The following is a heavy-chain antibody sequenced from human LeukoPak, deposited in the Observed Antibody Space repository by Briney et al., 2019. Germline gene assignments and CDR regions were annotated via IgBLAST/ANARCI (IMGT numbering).Heavy chain of an antibody. Sequence: GGSLRLSCVVSGFTFSSYHMNWVRQAPGKGLEWVSSISTSRNYIYYADSVTGRFTISRDNAKNSLYLQMNSLRAEDTAVYYCARDSGSGSYYLFDYWGQGTLVTVSS. D-gene: IGHD1-26*01. CDR2: ISTSRNYI. CDR1: GFTFSSYH. V-gene: IGHV3-21*01. J-gene: IGHJ4*02. CDR3: ARDSGSGSYYLFDY.